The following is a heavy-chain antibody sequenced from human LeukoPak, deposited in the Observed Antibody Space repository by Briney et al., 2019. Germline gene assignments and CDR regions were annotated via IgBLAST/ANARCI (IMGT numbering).Heavy chain of an antibody. CDR1: GYTFTSYG. CDR2: ISAYNGNT. J-gene: IGHJ3*02. V-gene: IGHV1-18*04. D-gene: IGHD3-10*01. CDR3: ARGVERVRGVIFAFDI. Sequence: GASVKVSCKASGYTFTSYGIGWVRQAPGQGLEWMGWISAYNGNTNYAQKLQGRVTMTTDTSTSTAYMELRSLRSDDTAVYYCARGVERVRGVIFAFDIWGQGTMVTVSS.